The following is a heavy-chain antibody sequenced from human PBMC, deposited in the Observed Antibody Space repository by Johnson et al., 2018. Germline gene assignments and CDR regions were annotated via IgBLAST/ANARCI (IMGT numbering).Heavy chain of an antibody. J-gene: IGHJ6*02. CDR1: GITFSDYY. Sequence: QVQLVQSGGGLVKPGGSLRLSCAASGITFSDYYMTWIRQAPGKGLEWVSYISSSGNTIYYADSVKGRFIISRDNAKNSRYLQMNSLRAEDTAGYYCAREEDQLLLETYYFYGLDVWGQGTTVTVAS. V-gene: IGHV3-11*01. CDR3: AREEDQLLLETYYFYGLDV. CDR2: ISSSGNTI. D-gene: IGHD2-2*01.